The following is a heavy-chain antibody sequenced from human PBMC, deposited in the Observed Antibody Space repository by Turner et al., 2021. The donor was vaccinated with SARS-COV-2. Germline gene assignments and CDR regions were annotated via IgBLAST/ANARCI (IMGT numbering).Heavy chain of an antibody. V-gene: IGHV3-30*18. CDR3: AKDEDPILLYFGEPTFYFDY. CDR2: ISYDGSNK. J-gene: IGHJ4*02. D-gene: IGHD3-10*01. Sequence: QLQLVFPGGGVVQPGRSLILTCSASGFTFSGHGMHWIRQAPGEGLEWVEVISYDGSNKYNAGAMKGRYTISRNNSKNRQNLKMKGLRAEGTAVYYCAKDEDPILLYFGEPTFYFDYWGQGTLVTVSS. CDR1: GFTFSGHG.